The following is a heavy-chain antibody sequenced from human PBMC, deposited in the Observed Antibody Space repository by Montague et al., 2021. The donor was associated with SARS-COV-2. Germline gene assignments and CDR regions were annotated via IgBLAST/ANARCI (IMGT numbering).Heavy chain of an antibody. D-gene: IGHD6-13*01. J-gene: IGHJ4*01. CDR2: IDWEDKG. Sequence: PALVKPTQTLTLTCTFSGFSLSTRGVCVSWIRQPPGQALEWLALIDWEDKGYYSTSLKTRLTISKDTSNNQVILTMTKMDPVDTATYFCARIIRWDMAAAGTLDNWGQGTLVTVSS. V-gene: IGHV2-70*01. CDR3: ARIIRWDMAAAGTLDN. CDR1: GFSLSTRGVC.